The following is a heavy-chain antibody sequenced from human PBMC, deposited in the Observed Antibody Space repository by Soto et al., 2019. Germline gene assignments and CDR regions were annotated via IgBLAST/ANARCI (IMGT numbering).Heavy chain of an antibody. CDR1: GFTFSGSA. D-gene: IGHD1-1*01. CDR2: IRSKANSYAT. Sequence: TGGSLRLSCAASGFTFSGSAMHWVRQASGKGLEWVGRIRSKANSYATAYAASVKGRFTISRDDSKNTAYLQMNSLKTEDTAVYYCTALTGPPIPTTTSFGQKERYYYYYYMDVWGKGTTVTVSS. CDR3: TALTGPPIPTTTSFGQKERYYYYYYMDV. V-gene: IGHV3-73*01. J-gene: IGHJ6*03.